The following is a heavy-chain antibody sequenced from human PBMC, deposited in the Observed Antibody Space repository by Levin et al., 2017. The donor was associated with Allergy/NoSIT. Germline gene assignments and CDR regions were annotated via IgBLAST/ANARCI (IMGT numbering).Heavy chain of an antibody. V-gene: IGHV4-31*03. CDR3: ARERWGGTPEGGWFDP. J-gene: IGHJ5*02. D-gene: IGHD2-15*01. CDR2: IYYSGST. Sequence: SETLSLTCTVSGGSISSGGYYWSWIRQHPGKGLEWIGYIYYSGSTYYNPSLKSRVTISVDTSKNQFSLKLSSVTAADTAVYYCARERWGGTPEGGWFDPWGQGTLVTVSS. CDR1: GGSISSGGYY.